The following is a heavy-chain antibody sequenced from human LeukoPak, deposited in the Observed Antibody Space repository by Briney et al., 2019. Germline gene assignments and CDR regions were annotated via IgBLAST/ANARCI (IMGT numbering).Heavy chain of an antibody. V-gene: IGHV1-18*04. CDR3: ARSHNVYFDY. D-gene: IGHD5-24*01. CDR1: GYIFTTYN. J-gene: IGHJ4*02. CDR2: ISTSTGDT. Sequence: ASVKVSCKPSGYIFTTYNLHWVRQAPGQGLEWMVWISTSTGDTDYGRNLRGRVTMSTDASTGTAYMELRRLRFDDTAVYYCARSHNVYFDYWGQGTLLTV.